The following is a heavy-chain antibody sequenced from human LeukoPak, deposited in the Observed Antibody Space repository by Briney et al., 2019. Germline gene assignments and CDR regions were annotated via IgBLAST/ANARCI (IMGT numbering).Heavy chain of an antibody. CDR2: IFSGGAT. Sequence: PGGTLRLSCAASGITVSTNYMSWVRQAPGKGLEWVSIIFSGGATFYADSVKGRFTISRENSKNPLWLQMNSLRAEDTAVYYCARLHYDVLTDPFDYWGQGTLVTVSS. CDR1: GITVSTNY. D-gene: IGHD3-9*01. CDR3: ARLHYDVLTDPFDY. V-gene: IGHV3-66*04. J-gene: IGHJ4*02.